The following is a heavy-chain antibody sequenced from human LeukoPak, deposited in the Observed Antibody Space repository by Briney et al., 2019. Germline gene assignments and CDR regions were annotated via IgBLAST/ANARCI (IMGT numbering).Heavy chain of an antibody. D-gene: IGHD3-22*01. Sequence: SGPTPVNPTQTLTLTRTFSGFSLSTSGMRVSWIRQPPGKALEWLARIDWDDDKFYSTSLKTRLTISKDTSKNQVVLTMTNMDPVDTATYYCARMEPTYYYDSSGIHFDYWGQGTLVTVSS. V-gene: IGHV2-70*04. CDR2: IDWDDDK. CDR3: ARMEPTYYYDSSGIHFDY. J-gene: IGHJ4*02. CDR1: GFSLSTSGMR.